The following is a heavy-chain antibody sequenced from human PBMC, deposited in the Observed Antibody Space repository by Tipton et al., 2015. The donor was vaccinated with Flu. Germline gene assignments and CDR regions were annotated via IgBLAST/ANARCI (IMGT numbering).Heavy chain of an antibody. V-gene: IGHV4-4*07. J-gene: IGHJ5*02. Sequence: LRLSCTVSGGSISSYYWSWIRQPAGKGLEWIGRIYTSGSTNYNPSLKSRVTMSVDTSKNQFSLKVSSVTAADTGVYYCARDPGSRMFDPWGQGTLVTVSS. CDR3: ARDPGSRMFDP. CDR1: GGSISSYY. D-gene: IGHD6-13*01. CDR2: IYTSGST.